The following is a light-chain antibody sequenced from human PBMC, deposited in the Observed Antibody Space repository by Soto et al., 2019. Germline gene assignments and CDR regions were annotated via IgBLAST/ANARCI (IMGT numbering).Light chain of an antibody. J-gene: IGLJ1*01. CDR2: EVS. V-gene: IGLV2-14*03. CDR1: SSDVGAYDF. Sequence: QSALTQPASVSGSPGQSITISCTGTSSDVGAYDFVSWYQQHPDKAPKLMIYEVSNRPSGGSNRFSGSKSVNTATLTISGLQSEGEDDYYCSSYTSSSTRVFGTGTKLTVL. CDR3: SSYTSSSTRV.